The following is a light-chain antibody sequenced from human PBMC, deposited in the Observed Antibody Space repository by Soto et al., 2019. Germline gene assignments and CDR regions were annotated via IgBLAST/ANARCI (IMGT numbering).Light chain of an antibody. V-gene: IGKV3-20*01. CDR3: QHYGSSPFT. CDR1: QSVSSSY. Sequence: ESGLTQSPGTLSMSPGERATLSCRASQSVSSSYSAWYQQKPGQAPRLLIYGASRRATGIPDRFSGSGSGTDFTLTISRLEPEDFAVYYCQHYGSSPFTFGPGTKVDIK. CDR2: GAS. J-gene: IGKJ3*01.